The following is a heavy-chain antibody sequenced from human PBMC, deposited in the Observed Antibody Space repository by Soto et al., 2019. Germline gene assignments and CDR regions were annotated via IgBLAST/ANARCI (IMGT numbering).Heavy chain of an antibody. V-gene: IGHV5-51*01. CDR3: ARHGDTAMAYYYYGMDV. CDR2: IYPGDSDT. CDR1: GYSFSNYW. Sequence: GESLKISCKASGYSFSNYWIGWVRQMPGKGLEWMGIIYPGDSDTRDSPSFRGQVTISADKSISTAYLQWSSLKASDTAMYYCARHGDTAMAYYYYGMDVWGKGTTVTVSS. J-gene: IGHJ6*04. D-gene: IGHD5-18*01.